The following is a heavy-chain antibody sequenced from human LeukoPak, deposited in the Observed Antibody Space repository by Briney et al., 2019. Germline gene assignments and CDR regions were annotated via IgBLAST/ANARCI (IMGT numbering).Heavy chain of an antibody. D-gene: IGHD3-10*02. J-gene: IGHJ6*04. CDR3: AGLGITMIGGV. CDR1: GFTFSSYE. Sequence: GGSLRLSCAASGFTFSSYEVNWVRQAPGKGLEWVSYISSSGSTIYYADSVKGRFTISRDNAKNSLYLQMNSLRAEDTAVYYCAGLGITMIGGVWGKGTTVTISS. CDR2: ISSSGSTI. V-gene: IGHV3-48*03.